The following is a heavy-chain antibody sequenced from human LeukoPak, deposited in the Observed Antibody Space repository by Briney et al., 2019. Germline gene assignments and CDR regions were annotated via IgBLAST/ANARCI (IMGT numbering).Heavy chain of an antibody. CDR1: GFTFSSYW. CDR2: INSDGSST. V-gene: IGHV3-74*01. J-gene: IGHJ5*02. CDR3: ARGLDFWSGYLNWFDP. Sequence: PGGSLRLSCAASGFTFSSYWMHWVRQAPGKGLVWVSRINSDGSSTSYADSVKGRFTISRDNAKNSLYLQMNSLRAEDTAVYYCARGLDFWSGYLNWFDPWGQGTLVTVSS. D-gene: IGHD3-3*01.